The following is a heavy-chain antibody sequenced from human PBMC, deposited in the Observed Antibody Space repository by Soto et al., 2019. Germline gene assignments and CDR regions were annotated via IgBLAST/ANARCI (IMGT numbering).Heavy chain of an antibody. V-gene: IGHV4-59*08. D-gene: IGHD4-17*01. J-gene: IGHJ4*02. CDR2: IYYSGST. CDR1: GGCISSYY. Sequence: PSETLSLTCTVSGGCISSYYWSWIRQPPGKGLEWIGYIYYSGSTNYNPSLKSRVTISVDTSKNQLSLKLSSVTAADTAVYYCARRNGDYGDYCRQGNLVTVSS. CDR3: ARRNGDYGDY.